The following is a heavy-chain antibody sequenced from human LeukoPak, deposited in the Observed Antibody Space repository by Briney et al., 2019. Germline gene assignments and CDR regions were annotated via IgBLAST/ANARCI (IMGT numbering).Heavy chain of an antibody. CDR2: ISSSSSYI. Sequence: GGSLRLSCAASGFTFSSYSMNWVRQAPGKGLEWVSSISSSSSYIYYADSVKGRFTISRDNAKNSLYLQMNSLRAEDTAVYYCAREAYGDYYFDHWGQGTLVTVSS. CDR3: AREAYGDYYFDH. J-gene: IGHJ4*02. D-gene: IGHD4-17*01. CDR1: GFTFSSYS. V-gene: IGHV3-21*01.